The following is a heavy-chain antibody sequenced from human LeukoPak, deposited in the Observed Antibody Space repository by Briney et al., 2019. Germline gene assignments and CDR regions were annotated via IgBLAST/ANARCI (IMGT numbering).Heavy chain of an antibody. CDR3: ARTTVTSGPYWYFDL. CDR2: IDIAGDT. CDR1: GFTLSYYD. V-gene: IGHV3-13*01. Sequence: GGPLRLFCAPSGFTLSYYDVHWAPDATGGAVVGVSGIDIAGDTYYPGSVRGRFTISRENAENSLYLQMNSLRAGDTGVYYCARTTVTSGPYWYFDLWGRGTLVSVS. D-gene: IGHD4-17*01. J-gene: IGHJ2*01.